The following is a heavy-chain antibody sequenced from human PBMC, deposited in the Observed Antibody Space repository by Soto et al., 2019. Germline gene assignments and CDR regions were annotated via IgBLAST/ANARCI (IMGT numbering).Heavy chain of an antibody. CDR1: GFTFSSYA. CDR2: ISYDGSNK. V-gene: IGHV3-30-3*01. CDR3: ARELRITMIVALDY. Sequence: AGGSLRLSCAASGFTFSSYAMHWVRQAPGKGLEWVAVISYDGSNKYYADSVKGRFTISRDNSKNTLYLQMNSLRAEDTAVYYCARELRITMIVALDYWGQGTLVTVSS. D-gene: IGHD3-22*01. J-gene: IGHJ4*02.